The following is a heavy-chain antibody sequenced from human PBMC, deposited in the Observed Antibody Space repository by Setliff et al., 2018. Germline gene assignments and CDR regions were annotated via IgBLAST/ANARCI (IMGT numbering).Heavy chain of an antibody. J-gene: IGHJ3*02. D-gene: IGHD2-21*01. CDR3: ARVALVVVIRNAFDI. V-gene: IGHV4-4*02. Sequence: PSETLSLTCAVSGGSISSSNWWSWVRQPPGKGLEWIGEIYHSGSTNYNPSLKSRVTISVDTSKNQFSLKLSSVTAADTAVYYCARVALVVVIRNAFDIWGQGTMVT. CDR2: IYHSGST. CDR1: GGSISSSNW.